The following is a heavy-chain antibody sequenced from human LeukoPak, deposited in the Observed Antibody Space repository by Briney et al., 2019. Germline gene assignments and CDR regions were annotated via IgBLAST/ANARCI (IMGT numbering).Heavy chain of an antibody. CDR1: GYTFTSHG. V-gene: IGHV1-18*01. CDR3: ARIKRTTVTTLDY. Sequence: ASVKVSCKASGYTFTSHGLSWLRQAPGQGPEWMGWISPYNGNTNYAQKVQGRVTMTTDTSTSTAYMELRSLRSDDTAVYYCARIKRTTVTTLDYWGQGTLVTVSS. CDR2: ISPYNGNT. D-gene: IGHD4-17*01. J-gene: IGHJ4*02.